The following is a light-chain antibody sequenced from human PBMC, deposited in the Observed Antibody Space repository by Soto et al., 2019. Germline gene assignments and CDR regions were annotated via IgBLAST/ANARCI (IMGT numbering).Light chain of an antibody. Sequence: VLTQSPATLSLSPGERAILSCRASQSVSSYLAWYQQKPGQAPRLLIYDTSNRATGVPARFSGSGSGTDFTLTISRLEPEDFAVYHCQQYDNSPLTFGGGTKVDIK. CDR3: QQYDNSPLT. J-gene: IGKJ4*01. CDR2: DTS. V-gene: IGKV3-11*01. CDR1: QSVSSY.